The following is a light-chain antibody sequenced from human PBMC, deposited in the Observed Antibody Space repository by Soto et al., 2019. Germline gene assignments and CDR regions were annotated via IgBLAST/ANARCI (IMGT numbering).Light chain of an antibody. CDR3: QQHGSSPT. Sequence: EIVLTQSPGTLSLSPGERATLSCRASQSVSSSYLAWYQQKPGQAPRLLIYGASSRATGMPDRFSGSGSGTDSTLTISRLEPEDFAVYYCQQHGSSPTFGQGTKLEIK. CDR1: QSVSSSY. CDR2: GAS. V-gene: IGKV3-20*01. J-gene: IGKJ2*01.